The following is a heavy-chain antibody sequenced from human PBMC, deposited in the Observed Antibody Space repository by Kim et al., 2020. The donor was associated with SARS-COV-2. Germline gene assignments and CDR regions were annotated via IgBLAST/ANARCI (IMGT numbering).Heavy chain of an antibody. J-gene: IGHJ4*02. D-gene: IGHD4-17*01. CDR1: GGSISSSSYY. CDR2: IYYSGST. Sequence: SETLSLTCTVSGGSISSSSYYWGWIRQPPGKGPEWIGSIYYSGSTYYNPSLKSRVTISVDTSKNQFSLKLSSVTAADTAVYYCARHSLYGDYRGVDYWGQGTLVTVSS. V-gene: IGHV4-39*01. CDR3: ARHSLYGDYRGVDY.